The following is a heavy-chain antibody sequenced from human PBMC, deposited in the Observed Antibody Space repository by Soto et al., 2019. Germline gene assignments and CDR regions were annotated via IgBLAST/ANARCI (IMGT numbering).Heavy chain of an antibody. Sequence: GASVKVSCKASGYSFTVYYIHWVRQAPGQGLEWMGWVNPNTGGTKYAQKFQGTVTMTRDTSITTAYLELSRLRSDDTAVYYCARQLAYCAGDCYTELIDYWGPGTLVTVSS. CDR2: VNPNTGGT. D-gene: IGHD2-21*02. CDR1: GYSFTVYY. J-gene: IGHJ4*02. CDR3: ARQLAYCAGDCYTELIDY. V-gene: IGHV1-2*02.